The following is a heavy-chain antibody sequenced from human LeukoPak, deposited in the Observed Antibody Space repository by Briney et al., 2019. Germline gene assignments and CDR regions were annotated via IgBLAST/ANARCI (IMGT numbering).Heavy chain of an antibody. J-gene: IGHJ5*02. Sequence: TTSETLSLTCTVSGGSISSYYWSWIRQPAGKGLEWIGRIYTSGSTNYNPSLKSRVTISVDTSNNQFSLKLSSVTAADTAVYYCARTRKYSSGANWFDPWGQGTLVTVSS. D-gene: IGHD6-19*01. CDR1: GGSISSYY. CDR2: IYTSGST. V-gene: IGHV4-4*07. CDR3: ARTRKYSSGANWFDP.